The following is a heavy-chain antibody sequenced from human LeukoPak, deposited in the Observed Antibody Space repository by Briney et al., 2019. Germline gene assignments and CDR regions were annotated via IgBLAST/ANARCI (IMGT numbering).Heavy chain of an antibody. J-gene: IGHJ4*02. V-gene: IGHV4-31*03. D-gene: IGHD2-2*03. CDR3: ARGVDIVVVPAAGWIDY. CDR1: GGSISSGGYY. Sequence: SETLSLTCTVSGGSISSGGYYWRWIRQHPGKGLEWIGYIYYSGSTYYNPSLKSRVTISVDTSKNQFSLKLSSVTAADTAVYYCARGVDIVVVPAAGWIDYWGQGTLVTVSS. CDR2: IYYSGST.